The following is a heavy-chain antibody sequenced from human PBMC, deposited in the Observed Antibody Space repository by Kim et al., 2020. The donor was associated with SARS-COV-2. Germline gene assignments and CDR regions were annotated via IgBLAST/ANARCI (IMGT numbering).Heavy chain of an antibody. CDR3: ARLRGAYYGSGSYYFDY. D-gene: IGHD3-10*01. CDR1: GGSISSSSYY. CDR2: IYYSGST. Sequence: SETLSLTCTVSGGSISSSSYYWGWIRQPPGKGLEWIGSIYYSGSTYYNPSLKSRVTISVDTSKNQFSLKLSSVTAADTAVYYCARLRGAYYGSGSYYFDYWGQGTLVTVSS. V-gene: IGHV4-39*01. J-gene: IGHJ4*02.